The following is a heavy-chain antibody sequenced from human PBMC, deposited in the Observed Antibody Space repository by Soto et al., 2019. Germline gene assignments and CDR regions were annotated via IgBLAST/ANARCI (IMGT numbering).Heavy chain of an antibody. V-gene: IGHV3-74*01. CDR1: GFTFSSYW. Sequence: EVQLVESGGGLVQPGGSLRLSCEASGFTFSSYWMHWVRQAPGKGLVWVSRLNSDGSSTSYADSVKGRFTISRDNAKNTLYLQMNRLRAEDTAVYYCARVGQDGDSYGYFDLWGRGTLVTVSS. J-gene: IGHJ2*01. CDR3: ARVGQDGDSYGYFDL. CDR2: LNSDGSST. D-gene: IGHD4-17*01.